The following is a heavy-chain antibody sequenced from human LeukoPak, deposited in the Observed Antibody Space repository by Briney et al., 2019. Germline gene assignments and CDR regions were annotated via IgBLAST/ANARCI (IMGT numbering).Heavy chain of an antibody. V-gene: IGHV3-53*01. D-gene: IGHD1-14*01. Sequence: GGSLRLSCAASGFTVSRNYMSWVRQAPGRGLECVSVIYGGGPTYYADSVKGRFTTSRDTAKNTLYLQMNSLRGEDTAVYFCARDLGIAGTTHAFDIWGHGTMVTVSS. CDR1: GFTVSRNY. CDR3: ARDLGIAGTTHAFDI. CDR2: IYGGGPT. J-gene: IGHJ3*02.